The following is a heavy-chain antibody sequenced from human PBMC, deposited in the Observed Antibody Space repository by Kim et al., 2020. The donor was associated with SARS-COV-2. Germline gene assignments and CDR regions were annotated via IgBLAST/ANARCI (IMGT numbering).Heavy chain of an antibody. CDR3: ARADRIAAADY. J-gene: IGHJ4*02. V-gene: IGHV3-33*01. CDR1: GFTFSSYG. Sequence: GGSLRLSCAASGFTFSSYGMHWVRQAPGKGLEWVAVIWYDGSNKYYADSVKGRFTISRDNSKNTLYLQMNSLRAEDTAVYYCARADRIAAADYWGQGTLVTVSS. D-gene: IGHD6-13*01. CDR2: IWYDGSNK.